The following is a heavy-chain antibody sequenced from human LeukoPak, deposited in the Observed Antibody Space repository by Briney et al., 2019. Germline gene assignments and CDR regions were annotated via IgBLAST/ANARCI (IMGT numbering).Heavy chain of an antibody. D-gene: IGHD6-13*01. CDR1: GGTFSSYA. V-gene: IGHV1-69*13. CDR2: IIPIFGTA. Sequence: GASVQVSCKASGGTFSSYAISWVRQATGQGLEWMGGIIPIFGTARYAQKFQGRVTVTADESTSTAYMELSSLRSEDTAVYYCARDRGAAADSFGGNHYYYYGMDVWGQGTTVTVSS. J-gene: IGHJ6*02. CDR3: ARDRGAAADSFGGNHYYYYGMDV.